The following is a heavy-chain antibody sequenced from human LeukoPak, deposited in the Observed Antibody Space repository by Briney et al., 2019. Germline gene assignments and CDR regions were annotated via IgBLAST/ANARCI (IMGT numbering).Heavy chain of an antibody. CDR1: GYSISNGYY. V-gene: IGHV4-38-2*02. D-gene: IGHD6-19*01. CDR2: IYRSGST. Sequence: PSETLSLTCTVSGYSISNGYYWDWIRQPPGRGLEWIGNIYRSGSTSYSPSLKSRVTISVDTSKNQFSLKVNSVTAADTAVYYCARRHSSCWFYYWGQGTLVTVSS. J-gene: IGHJ4*02. CDR3: ARRHSSCWFYY.